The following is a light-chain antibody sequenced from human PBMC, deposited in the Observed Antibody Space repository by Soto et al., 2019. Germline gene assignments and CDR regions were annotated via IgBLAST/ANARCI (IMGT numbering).Light chain of an antibody. CDR3: LQLAHFPRT. CDR1: QSLVHSDGNTY. CDR2: RVS. Sequence: DIVLTQTPLSSPVTLGQTASISCRSSQSLVHSDGNTYLSWLQQRPGQPPRLLIYRVSNLFSGVSKRFRCIGAGTDCALEISGVEPEDVGVDCCLQLAHFPRTFGQGTKVEIK. V-gene: IGKV2-24*01. J-gene: IGKJ1*01.